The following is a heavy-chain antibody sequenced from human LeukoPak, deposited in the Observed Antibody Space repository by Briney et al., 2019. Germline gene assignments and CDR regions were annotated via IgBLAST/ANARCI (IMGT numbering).Heavy chain of an antibody. CDR3: AKDANYYYDGNGYWPH. J-gene: IGHJ4*02. CDR1: GFTFSTYA. D-gene: IGHD3-22*01. V-gene: IGHV3-23*01. Sequence: GGSLRLSCAASGFTFSTYAMSWVRQAPGKGLEWVSALSGSGDSTYYADSVKGRFTISRDDSKNTLYLQMNSLRAEDTAAYYCAKDANYYYDGNGYWPHWGQGTLVTVSS. CDR2: LSGSGDST.